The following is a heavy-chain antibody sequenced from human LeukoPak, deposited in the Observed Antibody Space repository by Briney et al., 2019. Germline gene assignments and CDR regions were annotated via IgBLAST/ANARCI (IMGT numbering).Heavy chain of an antibody. CDR1: GGTFSSYA. V-gene: IGHV1-69*05. CDR2: IIPIFGTA. J-gene: IGHJ3*02. CDR3: ARGMDTAMITSDHDAFDI. Sequence: ASVKVSCKASGGTFSSYAISWVRQAPGQGLEWMGGIIPIFGTANYAQKFQGRVTMTTDTSTRTAYMDLRSLRSDDTAVYYCARGMDTAMITSDHDAFDIWGQGTMVTVSS. D-gene: IGHD5-18*01.